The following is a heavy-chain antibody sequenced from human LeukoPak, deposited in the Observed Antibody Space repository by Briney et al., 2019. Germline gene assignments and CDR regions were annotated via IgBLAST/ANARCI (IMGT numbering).Heavy chain of an antibody. V-gene: IGHV3-74*01. CDR1: GFTFSSYW. Sequence: GGSLRLSCAAPGFTFSSYWMHWVRQAPGKGLVWVSRIKSDGSTRYADSVKGRFTISRDNAKNTVSLQMTSLRAEDTGVYYCARAPSEIGGYYPEYFRHWGQGTLVIVSS. CDR2: IKSDGST. CDR3: ARAPSEIGGYYPEYFRH. J-gene: IGHJ1*01. D-gene: IGHD3-22*01.